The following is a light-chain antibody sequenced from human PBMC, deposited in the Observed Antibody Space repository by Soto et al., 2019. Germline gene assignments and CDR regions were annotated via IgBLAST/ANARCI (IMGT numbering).Light chain of an antibody. CDR1: QSISSW. CDR2: KAS. J-gene: IGKJ1*01. V-gene: IGKV1-5*03. Sequence: DSQMTQSPSTLSASVGDRVTITCRASQSISSWLAWYQQKPGMAPKLLIYKASNVESGVPSRFSGSGSGTEFTLTISSLQPDDFAIYYCQQYNSDWTFGQGPKVEMK. CDR3: QQYNSDWT.